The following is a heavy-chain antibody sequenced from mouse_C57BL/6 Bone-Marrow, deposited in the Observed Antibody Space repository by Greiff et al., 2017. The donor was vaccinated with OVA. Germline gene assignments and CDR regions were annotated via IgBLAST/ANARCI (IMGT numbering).Heavy chain of an antibody. CDR2: IDPENGAT. V-gene: IGHV14-4*01. D-gene: IGHD4-1*01. Sequence: VQLQQSGAELVRPGASVKLSCTASGFNIKDDYMHWVKQRPEQGLEWIGWIDPENGATEYASKFQGKATITADTSSNTAYLQLSSLTSEDTAVYYCTSNCWYFDVWGTGTTVTVSS. CDR1: GFNIKDDY. J-gene: IGHJ1*03. CDR3: TSNCWYFDV.